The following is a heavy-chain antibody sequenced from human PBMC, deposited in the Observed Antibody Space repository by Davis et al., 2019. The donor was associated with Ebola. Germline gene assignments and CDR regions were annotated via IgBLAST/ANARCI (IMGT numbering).Heavy chain of an antibody. CDR2: IYSGGST. CDR3: AKSFLEWLLPDY. D-gene: IGHD3-3*02. CDR1: GFTVSSNY. J-gene: IGHJ4*02. Sequence: GGSLRLSCAASGFTVSSNYMSWVRQAPGKGLEWVSVIYSGGSTYYADSVKGRFTISRDNSKNTLYLQMNSLRAEDTAVYYCAKSFLEWLLPDYWGQGTLVTVSS. V-gene: IGHV3-53*05.